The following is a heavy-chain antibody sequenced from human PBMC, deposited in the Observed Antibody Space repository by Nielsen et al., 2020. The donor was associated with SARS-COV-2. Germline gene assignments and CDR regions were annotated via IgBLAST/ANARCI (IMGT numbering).Heavy chain of an antibody. J-gene: IGHJ3*01. D-gene: IGHD2-8*01. CDR2: VFATGST. CDR1: GASLSSGSYY. Sequence: SETLSLTCTVSGASLSSGSYYWTWIRQPAGKGLEWIGRVFATGSTDYNPSLKSRVTISIDTSKNQFSLNLRFVTAADTAVYYCARAPYIVLQPTAIPLWGQGTMVLVSS. V-gene: IGHV4-61*02. CDR3: ARAPYIVLQPTAIPL.